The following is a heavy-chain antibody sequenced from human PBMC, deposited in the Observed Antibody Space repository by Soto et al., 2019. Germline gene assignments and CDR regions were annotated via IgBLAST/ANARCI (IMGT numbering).Heavy chain of an antibody. J-gene: IGHJ6*02. CDR1: GGSFSTYG. D-gene: IGHD3-16*01. CDR3: ARDGNVMYF. CDR2: IIPKFGTT. Sequence: SVKVSCMASGGSFSTYGINWARLAPGQGLEWMGGIIPKFGTTNYAQKFRGRVTITADESTNTAYMELNYLRSEDTAVYFCARDGNVMYFCGRGSTVT. V-gene: IGHV1-69*13.